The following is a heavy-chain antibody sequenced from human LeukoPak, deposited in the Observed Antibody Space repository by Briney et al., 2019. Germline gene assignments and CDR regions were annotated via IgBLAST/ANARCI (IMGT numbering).Heavy chain of an antibody. CDR2: INHNGNVN. Sequence: GGSLRLSCAASGFTFGNSWMTWVRQAPGKGLEWVASINHNGNVNYYVDSVKGRFTISRDNAKNSLYLQMSNLRAEDTAVYFCARGGGLDVWGQGATVTVSS. J-gene: IGHJ6*02. CDR1: GFTFGNSW. D-gene: IGHD3-16*01. V-gene: IGHV3-7*03. CDR3: ARGGGLDV.